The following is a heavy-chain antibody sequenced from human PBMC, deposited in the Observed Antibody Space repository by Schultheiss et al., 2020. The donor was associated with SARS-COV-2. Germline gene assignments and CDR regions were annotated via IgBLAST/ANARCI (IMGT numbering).Heavy chain of an antibody. CDR3: ARDLNQNSGYSHYYGMDV. CDR2: IYTSGST. D-gene: IGHD5-12*01. Sequence: SETLSLTCTVSGGSISSYYWSWIRQPAGKGLEWIGRIYTSGSTNYNPSLKSRVTMSVDTSKNQFSLKLSSVTAADTAVYYCARDLNQNSGYSHYYGMDVWGQGTTVTVSS. V-gene: IGHV4-4*07. J-gene: IGHJ6*02. CDR1: GGSISSYY.